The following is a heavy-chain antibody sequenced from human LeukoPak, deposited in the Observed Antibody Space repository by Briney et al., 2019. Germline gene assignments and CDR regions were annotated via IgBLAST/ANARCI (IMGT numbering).Heavy chain of an antibody. Sequence: ASVKVSCKASGGTFSSYTINWVRQAPGQGLEWMGGIIPVFGTANYVQKFQGRVTITADESTSTAYMELSSLRSEDTAVYYCARDRTIAAHTQSDYWGQGTLVTVSS. CDR3: ARDRTIAAHTQSDY. V-gene: IGHV1-69*01. CDR1: GGTFSSYT. J-gene: IGHJ4*02. CDR2: IIPVFGTA. D-gene: IGHD6-6*01.